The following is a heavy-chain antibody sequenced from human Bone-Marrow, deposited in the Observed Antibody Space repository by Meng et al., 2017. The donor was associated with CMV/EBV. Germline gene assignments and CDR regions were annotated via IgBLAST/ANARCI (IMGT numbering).Heavy chain of an antibody. CDR1: GLIFSNAW. J-gene: IGHJ4*02. CDR3: STGPAAPYY. V-gene: IGHV3-15*01. D-gene: IGHD2-2*01. Sequence: GGSLRLSCAASGLIFSNAWMSWVRQAPGKGLEWVGRVKSKTDGGTTDYAAPVKGRFTISRDDSKNSLYLQMNSLKTEDTAVYYCSTGPAAPYYWGQGTLVTVSS. CDR2: VKSKTDGGTT.